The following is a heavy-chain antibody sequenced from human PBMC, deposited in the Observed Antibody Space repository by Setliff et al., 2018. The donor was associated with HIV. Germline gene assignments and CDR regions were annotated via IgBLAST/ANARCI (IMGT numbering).Heavy chain of an antibody. D-gene: IGHD3-9*01. CDR1: GGSISSSSYY. V-gene: IGHV4-39*07. J-gene: IGHJ6*02. CDR3: ARYFDWFPYGMDV. CDR2: IYYSGST. Sequence: SETLSLTCTVSGGSISSSSYYWGWIRQPPGKGLEWIGSIYYSGSTYYNPSLKSRVTISVDTSKNQFSLKLSSVTAADTAVYYCARYFDWFPYGMDVWGQGTTVTVSS.